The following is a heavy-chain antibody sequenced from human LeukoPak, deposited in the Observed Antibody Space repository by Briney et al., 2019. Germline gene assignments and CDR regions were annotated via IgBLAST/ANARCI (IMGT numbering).Heavy chain of an antibody. CDR2: IYYSGST. CDR3: ARDVSTGADY. Sequence: SETLFLTCTVSGGSISSGEYYWSWIRQPPGKGLEWIGYIYYSGSTYYKPSLKNRGTISGDTSNNQFSLKLSSVTAADTAVYYCARDVSTGADYWGQGTLVTVSS. J-gene: IGHJ4*02. D-gene: IGHD5-18*01. CDR1: GGSISSGEYY. V-gene: IGHV4-30-4*01.